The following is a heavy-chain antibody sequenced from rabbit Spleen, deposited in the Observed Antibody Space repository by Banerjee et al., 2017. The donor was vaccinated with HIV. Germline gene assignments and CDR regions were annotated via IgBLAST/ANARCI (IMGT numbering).Heavy chain of an antibody. Sequence: QEQLVESGGGLVQPAGSMTLTRTASGFSFSSSYWICWVRQAPGKGLEWIACILGGSSGASYYSNWAKVRFTISKSSSTTVTLQMTSPTTADTSTYFCARDVGIDVYRFSLWGPGTLVTVS. D-gene: IGHD4-2*01. CDR2: ILGGSSGAS. CDR1: GFSFSSSYW. CDR3: ARDVGIDVYRFSL. J-gene: IGHJ4*01. V-gene: IGHV1S45*01.